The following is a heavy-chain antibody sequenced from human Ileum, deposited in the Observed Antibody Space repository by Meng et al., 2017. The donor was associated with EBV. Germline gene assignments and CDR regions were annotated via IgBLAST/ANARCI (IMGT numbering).Heavy chain of an antibody. CDR2: IYHSGIT. CDR3: ARDPTGGEDHQRV. CDR1: GGSISSSNW. D-gene: IGHD1-14*01. J-gene: IGHJ4*02. V-gene: IGHV4-4*02. Sequence: LQQLGPGLFKPSGTLSLPWAVSGGSISSSNWWSWVRQPPGKGLEWIGKIYHSGITIYNPSLKSRVTMSVDNSKNQFSLKLNSMTAADTAVYYCARDPTGGEDHQRVWGQGTLVTVSS.